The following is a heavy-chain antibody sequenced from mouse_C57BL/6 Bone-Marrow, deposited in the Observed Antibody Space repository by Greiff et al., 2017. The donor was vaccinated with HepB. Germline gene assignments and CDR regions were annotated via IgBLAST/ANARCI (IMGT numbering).Heavy chain of an antibody. J-gene: IGHJ2*01. CDR1: GYSITSGYY. CDR2: ISYDGSN. CDR3: ARGVYGSSGH. D-gene: IGHD1-1*01. Sequence: EVQVVESGPGLVKPSQSLSLTCSVTGYSITSGYYWNWIRQFPGNKLEWMGYISYDGSNNYNPSLKNRISITRDTSKNQFFLKLNSVTTEDTATYYCARGVYGSSGHWGQGTTLTVSS. V-gene: IGHV3-6*01.